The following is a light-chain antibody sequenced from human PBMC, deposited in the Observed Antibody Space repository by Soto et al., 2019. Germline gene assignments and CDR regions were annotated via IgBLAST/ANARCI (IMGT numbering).Light chain of an antibody. J-gene: IGLJ2*01. CDR2: SDN. CDR3: AAWDDSLNGPV. V-gene: IGLV1-44*01. Sequence: QSVLTQPPSASGTPGQRVTISCSGSSSNIGSHTVNWYQQLPGTAPKLLIYSDNQRPSGVPGRFSGSKSGTSASLAISGLQSEDEADYYCAAWDDSLNGPVFGGGTKSPS. CDR1: SSNIGSHT.